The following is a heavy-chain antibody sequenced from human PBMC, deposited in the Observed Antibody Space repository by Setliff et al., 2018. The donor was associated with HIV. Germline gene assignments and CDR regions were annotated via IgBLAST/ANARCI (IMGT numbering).Heavy chain of an antibody. J-gene: IGHJ4*02. Sequence: SETLSLTCTVSDGSFSSDYWTWIRQTPGKGLEWIGYIYYSGSTNYNPSLKSRVTISVDTSKNQFSLKLSSVTAADTAVYYCVRDDYGYNGKGFDYWGPGILVTVSS. V-gene: IGHV4-59*01. CDR3: VRDDYGYNGKGFDY. D-gene: IGHD4-17*01. CDR1: DGSFSSDY. CDR2: IYYSGST.